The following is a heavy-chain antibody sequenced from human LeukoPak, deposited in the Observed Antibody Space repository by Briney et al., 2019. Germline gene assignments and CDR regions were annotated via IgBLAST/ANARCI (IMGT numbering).Heavy chain of an antibody. Sequence: GGSLRLSCAASGFTFSSYSMNWVRQAPGKGLEWVSYISSSSSTIYYADSVKGRFTISRDNAKNSLYLQMNSLRAEDTAVYYCARGEPTVDYWGQGTLVTVSS. J-gene: IGHJ4*02. CDR3: ARGEPTVDY. V-gene: IGHV3-48*01. CDR2: ISSSSSTI. D-gene: IGHD1-14*01. CDR1: GFTFSSYS.